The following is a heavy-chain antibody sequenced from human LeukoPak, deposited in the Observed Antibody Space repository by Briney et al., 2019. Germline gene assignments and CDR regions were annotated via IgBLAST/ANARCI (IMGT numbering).Heavy chain of an antibody. V-gene: IGHV4-30-2*01. J-gene: IGHJ5*02. D-gene: IGHD2-15*01. CDR2: TYHSGST. CDR1: GGSISSGGYS. Sequence: PSQTLSLTCAVSGGSISSGGYSWRWIRQPPGKGLEWIGYTYHSGSTYYNPSLKSRVTISVDRSKNQFSLKLSSVTAADTAVYYCARGYCSGGSCYWFDPWGQGTLVTVSS. CDR3: ARGYCSGGSCYWFDP.